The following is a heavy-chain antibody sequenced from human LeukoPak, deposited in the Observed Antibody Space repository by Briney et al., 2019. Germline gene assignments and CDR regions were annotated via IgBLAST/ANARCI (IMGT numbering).Heavy chain of an antibody. Sequence: PSETLSLTCTVSGGSISSYYWSWIRQSPGKRLEWIGYIFYIGSTNYNPSLKSRVTISVDTSKNQFSLKLSSVTAADTAVYYCARHPSVAGTKGGFDHWGQGTLVTVSS. CDR2: IFYIGST. CDR1: GGSISSYY. CDR3: ARHPSVAGTKGGFDH. V-gene: IGHV4-59*08. D-gene: IGHD6-19*01. J-gene: IGHJ4*02.